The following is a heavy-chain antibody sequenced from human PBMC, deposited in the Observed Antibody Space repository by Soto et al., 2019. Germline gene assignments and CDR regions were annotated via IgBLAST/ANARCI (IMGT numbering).Heavy chain of an antibody. CDR3: ARVSGWYFLDY. J-gene: IGHJ4*02. Sequence: GASVKVSCKASGYTFTSHHMHWVRQVPGEVLEWMGMINPRGGSTNYPQKFQGRVTITRDTSASTAYMELSSLRSEDTAVYYCARVSGWYFLDYWGQGTLVTVSS. V-gene: IGHV1-46*01. CDR2: INPRGGST. CDR1: GYTFTSHH. D-gene: IGHD6-19*01.